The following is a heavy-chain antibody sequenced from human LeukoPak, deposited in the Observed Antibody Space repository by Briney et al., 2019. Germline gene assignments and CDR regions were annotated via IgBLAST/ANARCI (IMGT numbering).Heavy chain of an antibody. CDR2: ISISSNYI. CDR3: ARDGGGGLDY. D-gene: IGHD2-15*01. Sequence: GGSLRLSCAASGFTFSNYNMNWVRQAPGKGLEWVSCISISSNYIYYPDSVKGRFTISRDNAKTSLYLQMNSLRAEDTAVYYCARDGGGGLDYWGQGTLVTVSS. V-gene: IGHV3-21*01. J-gene: IGHJ4*02. CDR1: GFTFSNYN.